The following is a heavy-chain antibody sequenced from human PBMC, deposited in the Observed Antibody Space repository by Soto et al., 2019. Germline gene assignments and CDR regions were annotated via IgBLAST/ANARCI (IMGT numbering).Heavy chain of an antibody. J-gene: IGHJ4*02. CDR1: GDTFSSYA. V-gene: IGHV1-69*01. CDR3: ARGYDSSGYSNDPFDY. Sequence: QVQLVQSGAEVKKPGSSVKVSCKASGDTFSSYAISWVRQAPGQGLEWMGGIIPIFGTANYAQKFQGRVTITADESTSTAYMELSSLRSEDTAVYYCARGYDSSGYSNDPFDYWGQGTLVTVSS. D-gene: IGHD3-22*01. CDR2: IIPIFGTA.